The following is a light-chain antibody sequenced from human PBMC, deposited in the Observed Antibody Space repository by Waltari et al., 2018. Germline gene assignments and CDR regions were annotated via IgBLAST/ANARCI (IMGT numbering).Light chain of an antibody. V-gene: IGLV3-19*01. J-gene: IGLJ2*01. Sequence: SSELTPDPAVSVAMGQTVRITCQGDRLRSYYASWYQKRPGQAPILVIYDKNNRPSGVPDRFSGSSSHNTGSLTITGAQAEDEASYYCHSRDASGVAGSFGGGTKLTVL. CDR2: DKN. CDR3: HSRDASGVAGS. CDR1: RLRSYY.